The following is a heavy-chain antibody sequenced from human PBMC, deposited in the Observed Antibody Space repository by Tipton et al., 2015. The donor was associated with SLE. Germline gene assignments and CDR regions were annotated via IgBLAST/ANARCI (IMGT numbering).Heavy chain of an antibody. Sequence: TLSLTCTVSGGSISSSSYYWGWIRQPPGKGLEWIGSIYYSGSTYYNPSLKSRVTISVDTSKNQFSLKLTPVTAADTAVYYCARGRVVHQWFGYYYMDVWGNGTTVTVSS. CDR2: IYYSGST. CDR1: GGSISSSSYY. J-gene: IGHJ6*03. CDR3: ARGRVVHQWFGYYYMDV. V-gene: IGHV4-39*07. D-gene: IGHD3-10*01.